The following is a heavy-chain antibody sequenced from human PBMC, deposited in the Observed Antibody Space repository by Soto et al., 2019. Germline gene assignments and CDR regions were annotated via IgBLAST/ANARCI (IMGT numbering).Heavy chain of an antibody. CDR1: GFTFSDHY. V-gene: IGHV3-11*01. Sequence: QLVESGGGSVKPGGSLRLSCAASGFTFSDHYMSWIRQAPGIWLEWVAYMSYSGNAVFYADSVKGRFTISRDNANNSLNLQMNSLRVEDTAIYYCARDPGIWDENVATRPSSYYYGMDVWGQGTTVTVSS. CDR3: ARDPGIWDENVATRPSSYYYGMDV. CDR2: MSYSGNAV. J-gene: IGHJ6*02. D-gene: IGHD2-15*01.